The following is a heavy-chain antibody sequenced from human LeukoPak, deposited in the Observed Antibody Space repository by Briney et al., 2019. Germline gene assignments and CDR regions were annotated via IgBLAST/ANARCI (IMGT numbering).Heavy chain of an antibody. J-gene: IGHJ4*02. D-gene: IGHD1-26*01. V-gene: IGHV1-18*01. CDR2: ISAYNGNT. Sequence: ASVKVSCKASGYTFTSYGISWVRQAPGQGLEWMGWISAYNGNTNYAQKLQGRVTMTTDTSASTAYMELRSLRSDDTAVYYCARGPTWGIVGLYVEYYFDYWGQGTLVTVSS. CDR3: ARGPTWGIVGLYVEYYFDY. CDR1: GYTFTSYG.